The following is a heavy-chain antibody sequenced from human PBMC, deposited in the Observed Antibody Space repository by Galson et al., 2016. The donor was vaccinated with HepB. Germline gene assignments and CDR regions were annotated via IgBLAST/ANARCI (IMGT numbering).Heavy chain of an antibody. CDR3: VRVRATLTHDAFDI. J-gene: IGHJ3*02. CDR2: ISGSGSST. CDR1: GFTFTSYA. D-gene: IGHD3-10*01. V-gene: IGHV3-23*01. Sequence: SLRLSCAASGFTFTSYAMSWVRQAPGKGLEWVSLISGSGSSTYYADSVKGRFTFSRDNSKNTLDLQMSSLRAEDTAVYSCVRVRATLTHDAFDIWGQGTMVTVPS.